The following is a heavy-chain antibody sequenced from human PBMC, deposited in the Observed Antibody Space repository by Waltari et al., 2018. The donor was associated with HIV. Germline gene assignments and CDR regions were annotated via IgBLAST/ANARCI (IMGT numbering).Heavy chain of an antibody. CDR2: IGKPVGDT. D-gene: IGHD1-20*01. CDR3: AIPNWNPRGDWFDP. V-gene: IGHV3-23*01. CDR1: GFTLGSRA. Sequence: EVQLLESGGGLVQPGGSLRLSCAVSGFTLGSRAMTWVRQTPGKGLEWVSSIGKPVGDTYYADSVRGRFTISRDSSNNTLYLQMTSLRVEDTAVYYCAIPNWNPRGDWFDPWGQGTLVIVSS. J-gene: IGHJ5*02.